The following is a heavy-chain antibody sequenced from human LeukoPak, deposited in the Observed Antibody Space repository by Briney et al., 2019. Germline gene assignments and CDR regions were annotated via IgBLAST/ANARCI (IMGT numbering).Heavy chain of an antibody. D-gene: IGHD2-2*01. Sequence: GGSLRLSCAASGFTFSSYGMSWVRQAPGKGLEWVSAISGSGGSTYYADSVKGRFTISRDNSKNTLYLQMNSLRAEDTAVYYCAKDQARNQLLWGSWDYWGQGTLVTVSS. CDR2: ISGSGGST. CDR3: AKDQARNQLLWGSWDY. V-gene: IGHV3-23*01. J-gene: IGHJ4*02. CDR1: GFTFSSYG.